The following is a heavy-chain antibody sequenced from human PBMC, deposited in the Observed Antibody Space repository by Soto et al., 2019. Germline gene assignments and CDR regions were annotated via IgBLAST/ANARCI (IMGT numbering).Heavy chain of an antibody. Sequence: ASVKVSCKASGYTFTSYYMYWVRQAPGQGLEWMGIINPSGGRTSYAQKFQGRVTMTRVTSTSTGYMELSSLSSEDTAVYYCARDDSSGYYFASHYWGQGTLVTVSS. D-gene: IGHD3-22*01. CDR2: INPSGGRT. CDR3: ARDDSSGYYFASHY. CDR1: GYTFTSYY. J-gene: IGHJ4*02. V-gene: IGHV1-46*01.